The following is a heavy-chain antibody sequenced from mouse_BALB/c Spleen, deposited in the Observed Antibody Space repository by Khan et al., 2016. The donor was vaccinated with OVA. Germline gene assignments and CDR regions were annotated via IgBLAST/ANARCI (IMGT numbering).Heavy chain of an antibody. CDR3: ARRTTGYTMDY. D-gene: IGHD2-14*01. V-gene: IGHV1-4*01. CDR1: GYTFTSNT. Sequence: VQLKQSGAELARPGASVRMSCKASGYTFTSNTMHWVKQRPGQGLEWIGYINPRSGYTNYNQNFKDKATLTADKSSSTAYMQLSSLTSEDSAVYYCARRTTGYTMDYWGQGTSVTGSS. J-gene: IGHJ4*01. CDR2: INPRSGYT.